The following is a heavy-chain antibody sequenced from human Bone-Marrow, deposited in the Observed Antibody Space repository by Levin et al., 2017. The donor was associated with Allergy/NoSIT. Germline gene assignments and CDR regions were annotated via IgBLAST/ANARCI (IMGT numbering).Heavy chain of an antibody. Sequence: AGGSLRLSCVGSGFIFSSYALTWVRQAPGRGLEWVSVISGDGSKTNTADSVEGRFTISRDNSNNTLYLQMNSLRAEDTAIYYCAKTIVASSLTLHYFVGMDVWGLGTTVTVSS. D-gene: IGHD2-15*01. CDR3: AKTIVASSLTLHYFVGMDV. CDR2: ISGDGSKT. J-gene: IGHJ6*02. V-gene: IGHV3-23*01. CDR1: GFIFSSYA.